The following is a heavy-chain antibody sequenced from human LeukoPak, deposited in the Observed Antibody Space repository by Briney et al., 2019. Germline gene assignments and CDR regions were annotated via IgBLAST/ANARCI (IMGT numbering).Heavy chain of an antibody. J-gene: IGHJ4*02. D-gene: IGHD2-21*02. Sequence: PGGSLRLSCSASGFTFSGYAIHWVRQAPGKGLEYVSTIISNGGSTYYADSVKGRFTISRDNSKNTVSLQMSSLRAEDTALYYCVKDGLAFCGGDCYSYFDYWGQGTLVTVSS. CDR1: GFTFSGYA. CDR2: IISNGGST. CDR3: VKDGLAFCGGDCYSYFDY. V-gene: IGHV3-64D*06.